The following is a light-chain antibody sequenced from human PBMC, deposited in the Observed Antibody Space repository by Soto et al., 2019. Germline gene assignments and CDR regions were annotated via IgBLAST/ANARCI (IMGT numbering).Light chain of an antibody. CDR2: DVS. CDR3: SSYTTSNTRQIV. J-gene: IGLJ1*01. Sequence: QSALTQPASVSGSPGQSINISCTGTSSDVGGYNYVSWYQHHPGKAPKLIIYDVSNRPSGVSNPFSGSKSGNTASLTISGLQPEDEADYYCSSYTTSNTRQIVFGTGTKLPS. V-gene: IGLV2-14*03. CDR1: SSDVGGYNY.